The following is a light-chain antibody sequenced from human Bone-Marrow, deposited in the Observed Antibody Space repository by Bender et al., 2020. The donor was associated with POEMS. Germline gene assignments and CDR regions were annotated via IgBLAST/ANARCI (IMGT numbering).Light chain of an antibody. Sequence: QSALTQPASVSGSLGQSITLSCSGTSSDIGDFDYVSWYQHHPGKAPQRIIYDVSYRPSGISSRFSGSKSGTTAFLTISGLQPEDEADYYCNSYTIRSSFYVFGTGTKVTVL. J-gene: IGLJ1*01. CDR2: DVS. V-gene: IGLV2-14*03. CDR1: SSDIGDFDY. CDR3: NSYTIRSSFYV.